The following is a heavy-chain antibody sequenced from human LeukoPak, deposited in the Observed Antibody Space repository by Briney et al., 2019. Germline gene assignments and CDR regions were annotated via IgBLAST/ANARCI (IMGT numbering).Heavy chain of an antibody. CDR1: GFTFSSYS. D-gene: IGHD6-19*01. J-gene: IGHJ4*02. CDR3: AKRPRDSGWPEPYYFDY. CDR2: ISSSSSYI. V-gene: IGHV3-21*04. Sequence: GGSLRLSCAASGFTFSSYSMNWVRQAPGKGLEWVSSISSSSSYIYYADSVKGRFTISRDNSKNTLYLQMNSLRAEDTAVYYCAKRPRDSGWPEPYYFDYWGQGTLVTVSS.